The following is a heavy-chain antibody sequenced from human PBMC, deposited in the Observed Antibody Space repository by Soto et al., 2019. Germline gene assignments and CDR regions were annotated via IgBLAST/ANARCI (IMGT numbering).Heavy chain of an antibody. D-gene: IGHD6-13*01. CDR2: IYYSGST. CDR1: GGSISSSSYY. V-gene: IGHV4-39*01. CDR3: AGWTRYSDIWGYFDY. J-gene: IGHJ4*02. Sequence: QLQLRESGPGLVKPSETLSLTCTVSGGSISSSSYYWGWIRQPPGKGLEWIGSIYYSGSTYYNPSLKSRVTISVDTSKNQFSLKLSSVTAADTAVYYCAGWTRYSDIWGYFDYWGQGTLVTVSS.